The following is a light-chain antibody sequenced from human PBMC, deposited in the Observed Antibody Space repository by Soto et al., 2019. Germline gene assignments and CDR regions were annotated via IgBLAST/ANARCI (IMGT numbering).Light chain of an antibody. CDR1: PSVTNF. CDR3: QQRNIWPPVT. V-gene: IGKV3-11*01. J-gene: IGKJ5*01. Sequence: EIVLTQSPATLSLSPGEGATLSCRASPSVTNFLAWYQQKPGQAPRLLIYGAFNRATGIPARFSGSGSGTDFTLTISSLEPADSAIYYCQQRNIWPPVTFGQGTRLEIK. CDR2: GAF.